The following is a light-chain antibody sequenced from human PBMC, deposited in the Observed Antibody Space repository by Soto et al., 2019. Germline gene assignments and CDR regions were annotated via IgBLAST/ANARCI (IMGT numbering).Light chain of an antibody. CDR1: QSISTY. CDR3: QQSDSTPWT. Sequence: DIQMTQSPSSLSASVGDRVTVTCRASQSISTYLKWYQQKPGKAPKLLIYEASSLQSGVPSRFSGSGSGTDFTLTISSLQPEDVATYYCQQSDSTPWTFGQGTKVEIK. V-gene: IGKV1-39*01. CDR2: EAS. J-gene: IGKJ1*01.